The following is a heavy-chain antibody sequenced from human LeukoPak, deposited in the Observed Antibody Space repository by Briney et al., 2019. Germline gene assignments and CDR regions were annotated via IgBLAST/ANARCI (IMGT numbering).Heavy chain of an antibody. D-gene: IGHD4-17*01. J-gene: IGHJ4*02. CDR2: ISYDGSNK. V-gene: IGHV3-30-3*01. CDR3: ASDTVTTDY. CDR1: GFTFSSYA. Sequence: PGRSLRLSCAASGFTFSSYAMHWVRQAPGKGLEWVAVISYDGSNKYYADSVKGRFTISRDNSRNTLYPQMNSLRAEDTAVYYCASDTVTTDYWGQGTLVTVSS.